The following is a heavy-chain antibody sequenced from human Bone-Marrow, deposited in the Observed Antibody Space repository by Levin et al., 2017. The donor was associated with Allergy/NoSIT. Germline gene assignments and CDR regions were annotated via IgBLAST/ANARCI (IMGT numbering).Heavy chain of an antibody. CDR1: GYSFTSYW. J-gene: IGHJ3*02. D-gene: IGHD3-22*01. V-gene: IGHV5-51*01. CDR2: IYPGDSDT. CDR3: ARNMIVVDHAFDI. Sequence: GESLKISCKGSGYSFTSYWIGWVRQMPGKGLEWMGIIYPGDSDTRYSPSFQGQVTISADKSISTAYLQWSSLKASDTAMYYCARNMIVVDHAFDIWGQGTMVTVSS.